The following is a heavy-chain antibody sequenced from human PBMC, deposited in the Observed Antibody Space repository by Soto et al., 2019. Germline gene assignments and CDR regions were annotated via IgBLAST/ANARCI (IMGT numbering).Heavy chain of an antibody. D-gene: IGHD3-16*01. J-gene: IGHJ4*02. Sequence: GGPLRLFCAASGFRVSSHHISWVRQAPGKGLEWVSVMYAVGNTYYAESVKGRVTISRDNSKNTLSLQMNSLRAEDSAVYYCARTFAGDYHLGLWGQGTRVTVSS. CDR1: GFRVSSHH. V-gene: IGHV3-53*01. CDR2: MYAVGNT. CDR3: ARTFAGDYHLGL.